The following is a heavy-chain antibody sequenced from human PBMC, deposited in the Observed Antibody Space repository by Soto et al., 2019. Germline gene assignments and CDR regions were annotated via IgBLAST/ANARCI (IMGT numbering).Heavy chain of an antibody. CDR1: GYTFTSYG. CDR3: VRRHVSATGIDWFDP. V-gene: IGHV1-3*01. D-gene: IGHD6-13*01. J-gene: IGHJ5*02. Sequence: ASVKVSCKASGYTFTSYGIHWVRQAPGQRLEWMGWINAANGDTKYSPKFQGRVTITRDTSASSAYMELSSLRSEDTAVYYCVRRHVSATGIDWFDPWGQGTLVTVSS. CDR2: INAANGDT.